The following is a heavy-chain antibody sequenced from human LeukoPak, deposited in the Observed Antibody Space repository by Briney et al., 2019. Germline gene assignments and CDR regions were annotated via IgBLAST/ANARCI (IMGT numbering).Heavy chain of an antibody. D-gene: IGHD1-26*01. CDR3: ARDSRRVGATGGSDC. V-gene: IGHV3-74*01. CDR2: ITNDGSST. CDR1: GLTFSSHW. Sequence: PGGSLRLSCAASGLTFSSHWMHWVRQAPGKGLVWVSRITNDGSSTTYADSVKGRSTISRDNAKNSLYLQLNSLRADDTAVYYCARDSRRVGATGGSDCWGQGTLVTVSS. J-gene: IGHJ4*02.